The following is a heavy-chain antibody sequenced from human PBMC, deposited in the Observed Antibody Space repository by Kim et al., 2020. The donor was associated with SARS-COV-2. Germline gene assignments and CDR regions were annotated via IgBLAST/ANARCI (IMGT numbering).Heavy chain of an antibody. Sequence: PYLKGRVPISVDTSKNQFSLKLSSVTAADTAVYYCARDYYDSSGYYFGDYWGQGTLVTVSS. D-gene: IGHD3-22*01. V-gene: IGHV4-30-2*04. J-gene: IGHJ4*02. CDR3: ARDYYDSSGYYFGDY.